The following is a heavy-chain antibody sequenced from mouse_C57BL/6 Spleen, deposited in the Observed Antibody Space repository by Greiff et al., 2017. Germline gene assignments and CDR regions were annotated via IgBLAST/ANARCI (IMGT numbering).Heavy chain of an antibody. Sequence: EVQVVESGGGLVQPGGSLKLSCAASGFTFSDYGMAWVRQAPRKGPEWVAFISNLAYSIYYADTVTGRFTISRENAKSTQYLEMGSLRSENGAMCYCAVQGTTVVGYFDVWGTGTTVTVSS. V-gene: IGHV5-15*01. D-gene: IGHD1-1*01. CDR1: GFTFSDYG. CDR2: ISNLAYSI. J-gene: IGHJ1*03. CDR3: AVQGTTVVGYFDV.